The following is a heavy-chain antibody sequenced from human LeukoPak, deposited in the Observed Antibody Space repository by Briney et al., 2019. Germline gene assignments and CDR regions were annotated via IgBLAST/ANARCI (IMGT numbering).Heavy chain of an antibody. J-gene: IGHJ6*03. D-gene: IGHD2/OR15-2a*01. CDR1: GFTFEDYA. CDR3: AKTFLYYYYYMDV. Sequence: GGSLRLSCGASGFTFEDYAMHWVRQAPGKGLEWVSGISWNSKNIGYADSVKGRFTISRDNAKNSLHLQMNSLRAEDTAVYYYAKTFLYYYYYMDVWGKGTTVTVSS. V-gene: IGHV3-9*01. CDR2: ISWNSKNI.